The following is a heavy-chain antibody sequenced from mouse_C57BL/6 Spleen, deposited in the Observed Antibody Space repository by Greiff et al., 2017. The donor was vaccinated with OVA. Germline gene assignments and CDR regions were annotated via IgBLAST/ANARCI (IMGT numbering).Heavy chain of an antibody. CDR2: ISSGSSTI. Sequence: EVHLVESGGGLVKPGGSLKPSCAASGFTFSDYGMHWVRQAPEKGLEWVAYISSGSSTIYYADTVKGRFTISRDNAKNTLFLQMTSLRSEDTAMYYCARSLITTVVDWYFDVWGTGTTVTVSS. V-gene: IGHV5-17*01. CDR1: GFTFSDYG. D-gene: IGHD1-1*01. J-gene: IGHJ1*03. CDR3: ARSLITTVVDWYFDV.